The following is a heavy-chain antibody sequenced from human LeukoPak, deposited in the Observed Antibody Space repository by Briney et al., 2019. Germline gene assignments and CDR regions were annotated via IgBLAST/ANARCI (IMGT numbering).Heavy chain of an antibody. J-gene: IGHJ4*02. CDR3: ARAPQVAGNY. Sequence: GGSLRLSCAASGFTFSSYAMSWVRQAPGKGLEWVSAIRVGGETHYADSVKGRFTISRDSSENTLYLQMSGLRAEDTAVYYCARAPQVAGNYWGQGTLVTVSS. D-gene: IGHD6-19*01. V-gene: IGHV3-23*01. CDR2: IRVGGET. CDR1: GFTFSSYA.